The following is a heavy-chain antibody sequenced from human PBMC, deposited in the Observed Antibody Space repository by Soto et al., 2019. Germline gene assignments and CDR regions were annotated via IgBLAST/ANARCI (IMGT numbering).Heavy chain of an antibody. V-gene: IGHV3-30*14. CDR2: ISYDGSNK. CDR1: GFTFSSYA. CDR3: ARDRICSGSWYDY. D-gene: IGHD6-13*01. Sequence: QVQLVESGGGVVQPGRSLRLSCAASGFTFSSYAMHWVRQAPGKGLEWVAVISYDGSNKYYADSGKGRFTISRANSKNTLYLQITSLRAEDTAVYFWARDRICSGSWYDYWGQGTLVTVSS. J-gene: IGHJ4*02.